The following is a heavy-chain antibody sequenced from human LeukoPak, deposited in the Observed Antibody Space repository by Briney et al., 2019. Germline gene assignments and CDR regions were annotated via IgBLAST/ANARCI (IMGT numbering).Heavy chain of an antibody. D-gene: IGHD1-26*01. CDR2: ISSSSSTI. Sequence: GGSLRLSCAASGFTFSSYSMNWVRQAPGKGLEWVSYISSSSSTIYYADSVKGRFTISRDNSKNTLYLQMNSLRAEDTAVYYCAKASHIVGATDFQHWGQGTLVTVSS. CDR1: GFTFSSYS. V-gene: IGHV3-48*01. CDR3: AKASHIVGATDFQH. J-gene: IGHJ1*01.